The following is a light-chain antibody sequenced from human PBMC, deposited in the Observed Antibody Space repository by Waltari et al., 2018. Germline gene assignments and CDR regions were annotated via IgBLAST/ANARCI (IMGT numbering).Light chain of an antibody. Sequence: DIVMTQTPLSLSVTHGQSASISFKSSQRLIHSDGNTYLYWYLQKPGQSPQLLMYEVSSRFSGVPDRFSGSGSGTDFTLKISRVEAEDVGIYYCMQGIQFPPTFGPGTKVDIK. CDR1: QRLIHSDGNTY. CDR3: MQGIQFPPT. J-gene: IGKJ3*01. CDR2: EVS. V-gene: IGKV2-29*03.